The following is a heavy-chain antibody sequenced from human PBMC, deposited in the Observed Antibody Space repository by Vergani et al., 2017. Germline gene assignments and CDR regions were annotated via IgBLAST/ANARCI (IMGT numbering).Heavy chain of an antibody. CDR1: GYSFTSYW. V-gene: IGHV5-51*01. D-gene: IGHD2-21*02. CDR3: ARLAYCGGDCYSDQYYFDY. Sequence: EVQLVQSGAEVKKPGESLTISCKGSGYSFTSYWIGWVRQMPGKGLEWMGIIYPGDSDTRYSPSVQGQVTISADKSISTAYLQWSSLKASDTAMYYCARLAYCGGDCYSDQYYFDYWGQGTLVTVSS. J-gene: IGHJ4*02. CDR2: IYPGDSDT.